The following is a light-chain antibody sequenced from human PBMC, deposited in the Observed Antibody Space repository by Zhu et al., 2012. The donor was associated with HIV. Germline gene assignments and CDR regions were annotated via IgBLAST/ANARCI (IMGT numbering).Light chain of an antibody. J-gene: IGKJ1*01. CDR1: QNIGSTY. CDR3: QQCSRLPWT. Sequence: IVLTQSPGTLSLSPGERATLSCRASQNIGSTYLAWYQQKPGQAPRLLIYTTSAWATGTPARFSGSGSGTDFTLTISRLEPEDFAVYYCQQCSRLPWTFGQGTKVEVK. CDR2: TTS. V-gene: IGKV3-20*01.